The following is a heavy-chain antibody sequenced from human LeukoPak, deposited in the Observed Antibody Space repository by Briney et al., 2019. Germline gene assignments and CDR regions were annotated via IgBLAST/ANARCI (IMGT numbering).Heavy chain of an antibody. CDR1: GFTFITND. V-gene: IGHV3-53*01. D-gene: IGHD1-14*01. Sequence: GGSLRLSCAASGFTFITNDMTWVRQAPGKGLEWVSVLYSDGNTKYADSVQGRFTISRDNSKNTLYLEMNSLSADDTAVYYCARGVEPLAANTLAYWGQGTLVTVSS. CDR2: LYSDGNT. J-gene: IGHJ4*02. CDR3: ARGVEPLAANTLAY.